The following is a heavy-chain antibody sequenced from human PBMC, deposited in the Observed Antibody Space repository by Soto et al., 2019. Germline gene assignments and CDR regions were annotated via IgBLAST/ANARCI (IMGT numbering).Heavy chain of an antibody. CDR3: AKDLEGSGSYLFYYYYGMDV. D-gene: IGHD3-10*01. CDR1: GFTFSSYA. J-gene: IGHJ6*02. Sequence: PGGSLRLSCAASGFTFSSYAMSWVRQAPGKGLEWVSAISGSGGSTYYADSVKGRFTISRDNSKNTLYLQMNSLRAEDTAVYYCAKDLEGSGSYLFYYYYGMDVWGQGTTVTVSS. CDR2: ISGSGGST. V-gene: IGHV3-23*01.